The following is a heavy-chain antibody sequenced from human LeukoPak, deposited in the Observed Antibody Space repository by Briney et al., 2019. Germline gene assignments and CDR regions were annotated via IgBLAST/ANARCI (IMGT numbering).Heavy chain of an antibody. D-gene: IGHD2-2*01. CDR2: IYNSGST. V-gene: IGHV4-59*01. Sequence: SETLSLTCTVDGGSLSSYYWSWIRQPPGKGLEWIGYIYNSGSTNYNPSLKSRVTISVDPSKNQFSLKLSSVTAADAAVYYCARLDCSSTSCYYPDYWGQATLVTVSS. CDR3: ARLDCSSTSCYYPDY. CDR1: GGSLSSYY. J-gene: IGHJ4*02.